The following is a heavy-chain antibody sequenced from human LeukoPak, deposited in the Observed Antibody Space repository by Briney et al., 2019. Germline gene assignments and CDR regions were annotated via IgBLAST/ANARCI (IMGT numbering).Heavy chain of an antibody. V-gene: IGHV3-48*03. CDR2: ISSSGSTI. CDR3: ARDFVNWNDHYYYYGMDV. Sequence: PGGSLRLSCAASGFTFSSYEMNWVRQAPGKGLEWVSYISSSGSTIYYADSVKGRFTISRDNAKNSLYLQMNSLRAEDTAVYYCARDFVNWNDHYYYYGMDVWGQGTTVTVSS. J-gene: IGHJ6*02. D-gene: IGHD1-1*01. CDR1: GFTFSSYE.